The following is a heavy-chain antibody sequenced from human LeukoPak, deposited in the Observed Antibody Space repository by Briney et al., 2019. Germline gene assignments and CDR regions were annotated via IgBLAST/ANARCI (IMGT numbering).Heavy chain of an antibody. CDR1: GFTFSSYW. Sequence: VGSLRLSCAASGFTFSSYWMSWVRQAPGKGLEWVANIKHDGSEKYYVDTVKGRFTISRDNVQNSLYLEVNTVRSEGTAVYYCARTPAWGQGTLVTVSS. V-gene: IGHV3-7*03. CDR3: ARTPA. J-gene: IGHJ5*02. CDR2: IKHDGSEK.